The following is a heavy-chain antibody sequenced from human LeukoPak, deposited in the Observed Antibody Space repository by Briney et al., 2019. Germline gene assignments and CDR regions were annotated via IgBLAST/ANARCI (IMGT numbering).Heavy chain of an antibody. V-gene: IGHV3-23*01. CDR1: GFTFSSYA. CDR2: ISGSGGST. Sequence: EPGGSLRLSCAASGFTFSSYAMSWVRQAPGKGLEWVSAISGSGGSTYYADSVKGRFTISRDNSKNTLYLQMNSLRAEDTAVYYCARDFIGSNTRLGTAVGYWGQGTLVTVSS. CDR3: ARDFIGSNTRLGTAVGY. J-gene: IGHJ4*02. D-gene: IGHD2-15*01.